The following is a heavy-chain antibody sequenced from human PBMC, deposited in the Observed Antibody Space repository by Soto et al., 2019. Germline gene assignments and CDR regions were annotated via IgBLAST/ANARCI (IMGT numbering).Heavy chain of an antibody. V-gene: IGHV4-59*01. D-gene: IGHD3-3*01. CDR3: ARGYYDFWSGYLRHYYYYMDV. CDR1: GGSISSYY. CDR2: IYYSGST. Sequence: SETLSLTCTVSGGSISSYYWSWIRQPPGKGLEWIGYIYYSGSTNYNPSLKSRVTISVDTSKNQFSLKLSSVTAADTAVYYCARGYYDFWSGYLRHYYYYMDVWGKGTTVTVSS. J-gene: IGHJ6*03.